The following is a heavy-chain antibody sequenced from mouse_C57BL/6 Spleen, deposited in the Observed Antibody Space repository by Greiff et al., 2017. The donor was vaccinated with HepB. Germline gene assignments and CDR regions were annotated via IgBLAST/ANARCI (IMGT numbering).Heavy chain of an antibody. CDR3: ARTYDYDEGDY. J-gene: IGHJ4*01. CDR1: GYSITSVYY. CDR2: ISYDGSN. Sequence: EVKLQESGPGLVKPSQSLSLTCSVTGYSITSVYYWNWIRQFPGNKLEWMGYISYDGSNNYNPSLKNRISITRDTSKNQFFLKLNSVTTEDTATYYCARTYDYDEGDYWGQGTSVTVSS. V-gene: IGHV3-6*01. D-gene: IGHD2-4*01.